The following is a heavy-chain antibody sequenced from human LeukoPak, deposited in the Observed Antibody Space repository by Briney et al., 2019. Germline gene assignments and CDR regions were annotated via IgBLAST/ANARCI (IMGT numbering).Heavy chain of an antibody. CDR1: GFTFDDYA. CDR2: ISWNSGSI. V-gene: IGHV3-9*01. Sequence: PGRSLRLSCAASGFTFDDYAMHWVRQAPGKGLEWVSGISWNSGSIGYADSVKGRFTISRDNAKNSLYLQMNSLRAEDTASYYCAKDSYGSGSYGWFDPWGQGTLVTVSS. J-gene: IGHJ5*02. CDR3: AKDSYGSGSYGWFDP. D-gene: IGHD3-10*01.